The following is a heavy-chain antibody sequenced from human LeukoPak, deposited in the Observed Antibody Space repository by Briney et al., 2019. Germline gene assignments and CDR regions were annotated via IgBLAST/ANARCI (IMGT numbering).Heavy chain of an antibody. D-gene: IGHD3-9*01. CDR3: ARDRRDYDILTGYYRAPGLFDY. J-gene: IGHJ4*02. Sequence: SETLSLTCTVSGXSISSYYWSWIRQPPGKGLEWIGYIYYSGSTNYNPSLKSRVTISVDTSKNQFSLKLSSVTAADTAVYYCARDRRDYDILTGYYRAPGLFDYWGQGTLVTVSS. CDR2: IYYSGST. V-gene: IGHV4-59*01. CDR1: GXSISSYY.